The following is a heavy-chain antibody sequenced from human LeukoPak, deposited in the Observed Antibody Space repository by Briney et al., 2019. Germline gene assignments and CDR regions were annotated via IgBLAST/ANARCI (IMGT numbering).Heavy chain of an antibody. CDR2: IIGDGSST. J-gene: IGHJ4*02. CDR3: ARGRPHGNDY. V-gene: IGHV3-74*01. Sequence: GGSLRLSCAASGFTFSNYWMHWVRQAPGKGLVWVSRIIGDGSSTTYADSVKGRFSISRDSAKNTLYLQMNSLRVEDTAVYYCARGRPHGNDYWGQGTLVTVSS. CDR1: GFTFSNYW. D-gene: IGHD4-23*01.